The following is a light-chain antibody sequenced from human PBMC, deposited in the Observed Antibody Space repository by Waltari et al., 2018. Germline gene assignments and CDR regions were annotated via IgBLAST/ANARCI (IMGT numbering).Light chain of an antibody. Sequence: IVMTQSPATLSVSPGERAILSCRASQSVSSELAWYQQKPGQSPRILIYDVSTGATGVPDRFKGSGSGTEFTLTVSSLQSEDFAVYYCQQYKAWPLTFGQGTRL. CDR2: DVS. J-gene: IGKJ5*01. CDR1: QSVSSE. V-gene: IGKV3-15*01. CDR3: QQYKAWPLT.